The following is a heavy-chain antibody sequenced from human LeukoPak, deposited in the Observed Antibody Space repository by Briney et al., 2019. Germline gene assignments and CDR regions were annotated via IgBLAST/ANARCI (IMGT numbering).Heavy chain of an antibody. CDR1: GGSFSGYY. CDR2: INHSGST. CDR3: GRGRSRSFFGVLTPPFDS. V-gene: IGHV4-34*01. D-gene: IGHD3-3*01. J-gene: IGHJ4*02. Sequence: SETLSLTCAVYGGSFSGYYWSWIRQPPGKGLEWIGEINHSGSTNYNPSLKSRVTISVDTSKNQFSLKLSSVTAADTAVYYFGRGRSRSFFGVLTPPFDSGGKGPLVTVSP.